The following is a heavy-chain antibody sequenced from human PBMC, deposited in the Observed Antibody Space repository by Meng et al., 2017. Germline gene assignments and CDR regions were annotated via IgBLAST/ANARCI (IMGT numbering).Heavy chain of an antibody. CDR1: GCTFSSYW. CDR2: IKQDGSEK. Sequence: GEALKISCAAAGCTFSSYWMSWVRQAPGKGLEWVANIKQDGSEKYYVDSVKGRFTISRDNAKNSLYLQMNSLRAEDTAVYYCARDKRSKWELLHRDDAFDIWGQGTMVTVSS. D-gene: IGHD1-26*01. CDR3: ARDKRSKWELLHRDDAFDI. J-gene: IGHJ3*02. V-gene: IGHV3-7*01.